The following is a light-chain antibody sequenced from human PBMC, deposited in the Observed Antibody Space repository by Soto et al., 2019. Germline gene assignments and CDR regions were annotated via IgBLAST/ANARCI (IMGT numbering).Light chain of an antibody. CDR3: QQVYDYPLT. CDR2: TAS. Sequence: IEWTQAPSFLSASVGDRVTITCRASQGINSYVAWHQQKPGKAPKLLIYTASTPQSGVPSRFSGSGSGTEFTLKIRGLRPEDSATYYCQQVYDYPLTFGGGTQVEV. J-gene: IGKJ4*01. CDR1: QGINSY. V-gene: IGKV1-9*01.